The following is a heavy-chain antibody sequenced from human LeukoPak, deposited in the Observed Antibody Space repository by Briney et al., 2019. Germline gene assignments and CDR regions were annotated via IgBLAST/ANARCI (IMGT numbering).Heavy chain of an antibody. J-gene: IGHJ4*02. CDR2: IRFDGSSE. CDR1: GFTFSRNG. V-gene: IGHV3-30*02. Sequence: GGSLRLSCAASGFTFSRNGLHWVRQTPDKGREWVTFIRFDGSSEYYADSVRGRFTISRDNSKNKLYLQMHSLRAEDTAVYYCAKDLRYEGLDYWGQGTLVTVSS. D-gene: IGHD2-15*01. CDR3: AKDLRYEGLDY.